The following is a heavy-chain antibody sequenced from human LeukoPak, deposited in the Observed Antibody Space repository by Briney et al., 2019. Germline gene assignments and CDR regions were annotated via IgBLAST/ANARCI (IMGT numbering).Heavy chain of an antibody. V-gene: IGHV3-73*01. J-gene: IGHJ4*02. CDR3: TRPSIYDY. D-gene: IGHD6-6*01. Sequence: PGGSLRLSCAASGFTFSGSAMHWVRQASGKGLEWVGRIRSKANSYATAYAASVKGRFTISRDDSKNTAYLQMNSLKTEDTAVCYCTRPSIYDYWGQGTLVTVSS. CDR1: GFTFSGSA. CDR2: IRSKANSYAT.